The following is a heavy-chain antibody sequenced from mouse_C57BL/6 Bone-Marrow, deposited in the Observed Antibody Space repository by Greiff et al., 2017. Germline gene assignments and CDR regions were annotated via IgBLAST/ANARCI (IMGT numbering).Heavy chain of an antibody. Sequence: EVQLQQSGGGLVQPGGSMKLSCAASGFTFSDAWMDWVRQSPEKGLEWVAEIRNKANNHATYYAESVKGRFTISRDDSKSSVYLQMNSLRAEDTGIYYCKITTAWYFDVWGTGTTVTVSS. J-gene: IGHJ1*03. CDR3: KITTAWYFDV. CDR2: IRNKANNHAT. CDR1: GFTFSDAW. D-gene: IGHD1-2*01. V-gene: IGHV6-6*01.